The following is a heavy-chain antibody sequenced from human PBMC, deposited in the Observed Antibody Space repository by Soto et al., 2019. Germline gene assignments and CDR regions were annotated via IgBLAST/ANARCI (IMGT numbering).Heavy chain of an antibody. V-gene: IGHV4-39*01. D-gene: IGHD3-16*02. J-gene: IGHJ1*01. CDR1: GGYISGSDYY. CDR3: ASKGYRI. Sequence: SETLSLTCSVSGGYISGSDYYWGWIRQSPGKGLEWIGSIYHTGETYYKSSLKSRISTSVDTSKNQFYLQLRSLTAADTAVYYCASKGYRIWGQGTQVTVSS. CDR2: IYHTGET.